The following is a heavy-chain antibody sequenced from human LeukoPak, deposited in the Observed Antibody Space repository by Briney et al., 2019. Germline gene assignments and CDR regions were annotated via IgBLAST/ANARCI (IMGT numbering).Heavy chain of an antibody. CDR2: IYYTGST. V-gene: IGHV4-39*01. CDR3: VRHWPSDYRVNDMDV. D-gene: IGHD4-11*01. Sequence: SETLSLTCTVSGGSISSSGYYWGWIRQPPGKGPEWSGNIYYTGSTYYNPSLKSRVTMSLDMSKNQFSLNLSSVTVADTAVYYCVRHWPSDYRVNDMDVWGQGTTVIVSS. J-gene: IGHJ6*02. CDR1: GGSISSSGYY.